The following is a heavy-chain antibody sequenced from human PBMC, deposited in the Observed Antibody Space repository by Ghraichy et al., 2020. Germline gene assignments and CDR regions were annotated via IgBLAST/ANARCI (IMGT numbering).Heavy chain of an antibody. D-gene: IGHD3-22*01. CDR3: AKQADSSGYYGGYYFDY. CDR2: IRYDGSNK. Sequence: GESLNISCAASGFTFSSYGMHWVRQAPGKGLEWVAFIRYDGSNKYYADSVKGRFTISRDNSKNTLYLQMNSLRAEDTAVYYCAKQADSSGYYGGYYFDYWGQGTLVTVSS. J-gene: IGHJ4*02. CDR1: GFTFSSYG. V-gene: IGHV3-30*02.